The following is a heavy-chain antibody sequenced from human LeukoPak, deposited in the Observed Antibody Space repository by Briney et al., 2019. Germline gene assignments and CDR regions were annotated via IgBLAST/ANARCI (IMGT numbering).Heavy chain of an antibody. CDR3: AGLEGRYSTDWFYFFDY. D-gene: IGHD6-19*01. V-gene: IGHV4-4*02. J-gene: IGHJ4*02. CDR1: GGSISSLNL. Sequence: PSKTLSLTCIVSGGSISSLNLWSWLRQPPGKGLEWIGEMYLGGTTNFNPSLKSRVTILIDKSKNQLSLQLTSVTAADTAVYYCAGLEGRYSTDWFYFFDYWGQGALVTVSS. CDR2: MYLGGTT.